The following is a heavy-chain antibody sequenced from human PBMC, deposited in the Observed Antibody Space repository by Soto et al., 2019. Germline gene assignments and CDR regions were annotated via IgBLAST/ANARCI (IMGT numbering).Heavy chain of an antibody. CDR2: INHSGST. J-gene: IGHJ4*02. CDR3: ARGGAGYYYDSSGYYYCDY. CDR1: GGSFSGYY. Sequence: QVQLQQWGAGLLKPSETLSLTCAVYGGSFSGYYWSWIRQPPGKGLEWIGEINHSGSTDYNPSLKSRVTISVDASKNQFSLKLSSVTAADTAVYDCARGGAGYYYDSSGYYYCDYWGQGTLVTVSS. V-gene: IGHV4-34*01. D-gene: IGHD3-22*01.